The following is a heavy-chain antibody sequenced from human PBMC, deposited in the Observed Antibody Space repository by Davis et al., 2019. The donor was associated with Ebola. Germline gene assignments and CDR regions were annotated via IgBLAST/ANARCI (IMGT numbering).Heavy chain of an antibody. CDR2: INSDGRST. J-gene: IGHJ4*02. CDR1: WFSISRYS. Sequence: CASSWFSISRYSLHWVLQSAVKGLVWVSRINSDGRSTSYADSVKGRFTISRDNAKNTLYLQMNSLRAEDTAVYYCARASKRYCRGGSDYINYWGKGTLVTVSS. V-gene: IGHV3-74*01. D-gene: IGHD2-15*01. CDR3: ARASKRYCRGGSDYINY.